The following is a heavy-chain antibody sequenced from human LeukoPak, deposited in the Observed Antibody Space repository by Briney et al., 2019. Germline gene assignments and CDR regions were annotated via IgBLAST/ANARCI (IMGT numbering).Heavy chain of an antibody. V-gene: IGHV3-30*03. D-gene: IGHD6-19*01. CDR3: ARGQSGWDPIFDY. J-gene: IGHJ4*02. CDR2: ISYDGSNK. CDR1: GFTFSSYG. Sequence: PGGSLRLSCAASGFTFSSYGMHWVRQAPGKGLEWVAVISYDGSNKYYADSVKGRFTISRDNSKNTLYLQMNSLRVEDTAVYYCARGQSGWDPIFDYWGQGTLVTVSS.